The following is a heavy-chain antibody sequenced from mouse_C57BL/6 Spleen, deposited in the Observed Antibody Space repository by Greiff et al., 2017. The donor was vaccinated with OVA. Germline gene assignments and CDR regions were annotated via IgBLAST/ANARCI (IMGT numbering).Heavy chain of an antibody. CDR2: IYPGDGDT. CDR1: GYAFSSYW. V-gene: IGHV1-80*01. D-gene: IGHD1-1*01. J-gene: IGHJ3*01. Sequence: VQLQQSGAELVKPGASVKISCKASGYAFSSYWMNWVKQRPGKGLEWIGQIYPGDGDTNYNGKFKGKATLTADKSSSTAYMQLSSLTSEDSEVYFCARGGDYYYGSSLAWFAYWGQGTLVTVSA. CDR3: ARGGDYYYGSSLAWFAY.